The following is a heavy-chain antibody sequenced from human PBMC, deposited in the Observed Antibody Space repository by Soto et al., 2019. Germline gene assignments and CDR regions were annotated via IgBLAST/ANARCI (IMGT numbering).Heavy chain of an antibody. CDR3: ARTPAALVLHSSSFMVWFDP. J-gene: IGHJ5*02. CDR2: IYYSGST. CDR1: GGSISSSSYY. Sequence: PSETLSLTCTVSGGSISSSSYYWGWIRQPPGKGLEWIGSIYYSGSTYYNPSLKSRVTISVDTSKNQFSLKLSSVTAADTAVYYCARTPAALVLHSSSFMVWFDPWGQGTLVTVSS. D-gene: IGHD6-6*01. V-gene: IGHV4-39*01.